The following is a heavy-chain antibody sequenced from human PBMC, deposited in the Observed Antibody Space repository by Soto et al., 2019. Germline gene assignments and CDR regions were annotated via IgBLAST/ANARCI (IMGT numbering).Heavy chain of an antibody. CDR3: ARAGGLGAVAVDY. CDR2: IYHSGST. J-gene: IGHJ4*02. Sequence: PSETLSLTCAVSGGSISSGGSSWSWIRQPPGKGLEWIGYIYHSGSTYYNPSLKGRVTISVDRSKNQFSLKLSSVTAADTAVYYCARAGGLGAVAVDYWGQGTLVTVSS. CDR1: GGSISSGGSS. V-gene: IGHV4-30-2*01. D-gene: IGHD6-19*01.